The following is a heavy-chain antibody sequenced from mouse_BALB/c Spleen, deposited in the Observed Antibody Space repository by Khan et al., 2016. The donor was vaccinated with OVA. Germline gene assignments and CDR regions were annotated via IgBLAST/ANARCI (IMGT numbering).Heavy chain of an antibody. V-gene: IGHV3-2*02. Sequence: EVQLQESGPGLVKPSQSLSLTCTVTGYSITSDYAWNWIRQFPGNKLEWMGYISYSGSTYYNPALKSRISITRDTSKHQFFLQLNSMTTEDTATYDCARDGSRYNYAMDYWGQGTSVTVSA. CDR3: ARDGSRYNYAMDY. D-gene: IGHD2-3*01. CDR1: GYSITSDYA. J-gene: IGHJ4*01. CDR2: ISYSGST.